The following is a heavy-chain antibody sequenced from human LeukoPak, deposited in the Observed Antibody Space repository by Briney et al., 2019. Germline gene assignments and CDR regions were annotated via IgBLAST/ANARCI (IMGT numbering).Heavy chain of an antibody. J-gene: IGHJ4*02. V-gene: IGHV3-7*01. D-gene: IGHD1-1*01. Sequence: GGSLRLSCAGSGFTDSGLTFSSDWMSWVRQPPGKGLEWVANINQDTIKKYYLDSVKGRFTISRDHAKNSLYLQMNSLRAEDTAVYFCASSPIWNEAEYYFEHWGRGTLVIVAS. CDR1: GFTDSGLTFSSDW. CDR2: INQDTIKK. CDR3: ASSPIWNEAEYYFEH.